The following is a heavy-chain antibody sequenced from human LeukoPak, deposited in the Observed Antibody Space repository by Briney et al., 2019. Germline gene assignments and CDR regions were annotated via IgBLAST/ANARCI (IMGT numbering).Heavy chain of an antibody. Sequence: PSETLSLTCTVSGGSISSYYWSWIRQPAGKGLEWIGRIYSSGSTNYNPSLKSRVTISVDTSKNQLSLKLTSVTAADTAVYYCARDSNDFWSGYFDYWGQGTLVTVSS. CDR1: GGSISSYY. CDR2: IYSSGST. J-gene: IGHJ4*02. CDR3: ARDSNDFWSGYFDY. D-gene: IGHD3-3*01. V-gene: IGHV4-4*07.